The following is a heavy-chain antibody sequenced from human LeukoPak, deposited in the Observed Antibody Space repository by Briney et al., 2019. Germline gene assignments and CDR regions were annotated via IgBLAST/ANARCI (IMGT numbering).Heavy chain of an antibody. CDR3: ASDLGYCSGTSCYPPVDY. CDR2: ISSSSSTI. Sequence: PGGSLRLSCAASGFTFSSYSMNWVRQAPGKGLEWVSYISSSSSTIDYADSVKGRSTISRDNAKNSLYLQMNSLRAEDTAVYYCASDLGYCSGTSCYPPVDYWGQGTLVTVSS. J-gene: IGHJ4*02. D-gene: IGHD2-2*01. CDR1: GFTFSSYS. V-gene: IGHV3-48*01.